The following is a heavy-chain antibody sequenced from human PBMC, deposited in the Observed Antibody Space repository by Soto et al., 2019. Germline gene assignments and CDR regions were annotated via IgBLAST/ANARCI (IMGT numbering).Heavy chain of an antibody. Sequence: QVQLQESGPGLVKPSQTLSLTCTLSGGSISSGDYYWSWIRHPPGKGLEWIGNILYSGRTNYNPSLKSRLNISLDTSTNHCFRNLTSVTAADTAVYYWTRMGLHLGELSRNWFYPWCQGTLVTVSS. CDR2: ILYSGRT. J-gene: IGHJ5*02. CDR1: GGSISSGDYY. V-gene: IGHV4-31*03. D-gene: IGHD3-16*02. CDR3: TRMGLHLGELSRNWFYP.